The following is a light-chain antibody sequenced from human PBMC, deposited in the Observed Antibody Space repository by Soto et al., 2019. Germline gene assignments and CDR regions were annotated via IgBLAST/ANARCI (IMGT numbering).Light chain of an antibody. CDR1: SSDVGAYNY. Sequence: QSVLTQPASVSGSPGQSITISCTGTSSDVGAYNYVSWYQQYPGKAPKLAISQVSSRPSGISNRFSGSKSGNTASLTISGLQAEDEADYYCHSYTSSISWVFGGGTKVTVL. CDR3: HSYTSSISWV. CDR2: QVS. J-gene: IGLJ3*02. V-gene: IGLV2-14*01.